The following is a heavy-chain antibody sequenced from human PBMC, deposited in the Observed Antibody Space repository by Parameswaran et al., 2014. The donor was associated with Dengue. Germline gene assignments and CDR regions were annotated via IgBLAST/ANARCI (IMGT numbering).Heavy chain of an antibody. V-gene: IGHV1-3*01. D-gene: IGHD1-7*01. CDR2: INAGNGNT. CDR3: ARSSGSSTISNWNYGY. J-gene: IGHJ4*02. Sequence: WVRQAPGQRLEWMGWINAGNGNTKYSQKFQGRVTITRDTSASTAYMELSSLRSEDTAVYYCARSSGSSTISNWNYGYWGQGTLVTVSS.